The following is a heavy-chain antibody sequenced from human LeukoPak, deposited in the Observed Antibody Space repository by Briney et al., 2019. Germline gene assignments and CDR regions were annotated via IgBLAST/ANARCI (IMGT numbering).Heavy chain of an antibody. D-gene: IGHD3-22*01. V-gene: IGHV4-59*12. CDR1: GGSISSYY. Sequence: MSSETLSLTCTVSGGSISSYYWSWIRQPPGKGLEWIGYIYYSGSTYYNPSLKSRVTISVDTSKNQFSLKLSSVTAADTAVYYCASRGGYDSSGQIDYWGQGTLVTVSS. J-gene: IGHJ4*02. CDR3: ASRGGYDSSGQIDY. CDR2: IYYSGST.